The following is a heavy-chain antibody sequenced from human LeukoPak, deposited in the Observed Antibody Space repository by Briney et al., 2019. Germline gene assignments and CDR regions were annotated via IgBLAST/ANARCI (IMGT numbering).Heavy chain of an antibody. V-gene: IGHV3-7*01. D-gene: IGHD3-22*01. CDR3: ATFAGVVPSGLLF. CDR2: IKKEGGEK. J-gene: IGHJ6*04. CDR1: GFTSSAFW. Sequence: PGGSLRHSCVASGFTSSAFWMSWVRRPPGKGLEWVANIKKEGGEKDYVDSVKGRFSIFRDNAKNSVYLQMNSLRAEDTAVYYCATFAGVVPSGLLFWGKGTTVIVSS.